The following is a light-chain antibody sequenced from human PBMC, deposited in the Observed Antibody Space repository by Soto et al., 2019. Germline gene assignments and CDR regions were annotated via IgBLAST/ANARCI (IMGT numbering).Light chain of an antibody. J-gene: IGKJ1*01. CDR2: GAS. V-gene: IGKV3-20*01. CDR1: QSGFSTY. CDR3: HQYGNSPWT. Sequence: EIVLTQSPGTLSVPPGERATLSCRASQSGFSTYLAWFQQKPGQAPRLLIFGASTRAAGVPDRFSGSGSATDFTLTISRLEPEDFYCHQYGNSPWTIGQGTLVE.